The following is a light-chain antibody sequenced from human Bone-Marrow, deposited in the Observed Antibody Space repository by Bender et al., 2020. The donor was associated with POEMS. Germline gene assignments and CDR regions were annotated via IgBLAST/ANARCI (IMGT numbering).Light chain of an antibody. Sequence: QSALIQPASVSGSPGQSISISCTGTSSDVGNYDFVSWYQQHPGKVPKLMIYEGIKRPSGVSDRFSGSKSGNTASLTISGLQAEDEADYFCCSYAGSRTYVFGSGTKVTVL. CDR3: CSYAGSRTYV. CDR2: EGI. J-gene: IGLJ1*01. CDR1: SSDVGNYDF. V-gene: IGLV2-23*01.